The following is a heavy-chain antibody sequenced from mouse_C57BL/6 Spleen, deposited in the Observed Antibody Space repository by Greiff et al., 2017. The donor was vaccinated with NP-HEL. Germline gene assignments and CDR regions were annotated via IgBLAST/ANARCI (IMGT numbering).Heavy chain of an antibody. CDR1: GYTFTDYN. Sequence: EVQLQQSGPELVKPGASVKMSCKASGYTFTDYNMHWVKQSHGKSLEWIGYINPNNGGTSYNQKFKGKATLTVNKSSSTAYMELRSLTSEDSAVYYCARWGDYDDYAMDYWGQGTSVTVSS. CDR3: ARWGDYDDYAMDY. J-gene: IGHJ4*01. CDR2: INPNNGGT. V-gene: IGHV1-22*01. D-gene: IGHD2-4*01.